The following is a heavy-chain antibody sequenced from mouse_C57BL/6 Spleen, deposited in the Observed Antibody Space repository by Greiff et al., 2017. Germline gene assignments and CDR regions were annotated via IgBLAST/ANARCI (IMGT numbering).Heavy chain of an antibody. V-gene: IGHV1-59*01. Sequence: QVQLQQSGAELVRPGTSVKLSCKASGYTFTSYWMHWVKQRPGQGLEWIGVIDPSDSYTNYNQKFKGKATLTVDTSSSTAYMQLSSLTSEDSAVYYCARSDGYYWYFDVWGTGTTVTVSS. J-gene: IGHJ1*03. CDR3: ARSDGYYWYFDV. D-gene: IGHD2-3*01. CDR1: GYTFTSYW. CDR2: IDPSDSYT.